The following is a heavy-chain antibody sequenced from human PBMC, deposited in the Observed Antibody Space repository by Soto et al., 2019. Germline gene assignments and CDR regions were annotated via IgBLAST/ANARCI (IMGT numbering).Heavy chain of an antibody. CDR3: ARGTWVRSAFDS. V-gene: IGHV4-34*01. Sequence: SETLSLTCAVYGGSFSGYYWSWIRQPPGKGLEWIGEINHSGSTNYNPSLKSRVTISVDTSKNQFSLKLSSVTAADTAVYYCARGTWVRSAFDSWGQGTMVTVSS. J-gene: IGHJ3*02. CDR2: INHSGST. D-gene: IGHD3-10*01. CDR1: GGSFSGYY.